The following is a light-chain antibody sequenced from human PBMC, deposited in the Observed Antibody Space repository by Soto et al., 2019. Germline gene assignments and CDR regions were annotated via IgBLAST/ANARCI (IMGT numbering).Light chain of an antibody. Sequence: QSALTQPASVSGSPGQSITISCSGTSSNIGGYNVVSWYQQHPGKARKVIVYEGSKRPSGVSDRFSRSTSGSTASLTISGLQAEDEAEYYCCSYVGATTYVFGSGTKVTVL. CDR1: SSNIGGYNV. J-gene: IGLJ1*01. CDR2: EGS. CDR3: CSYVGATTYV. V-gene: IGLV2-23*01.